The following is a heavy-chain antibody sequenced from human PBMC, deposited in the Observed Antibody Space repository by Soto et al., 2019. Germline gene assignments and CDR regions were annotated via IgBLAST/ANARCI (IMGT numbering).Heavy chain of an antibody. CDR3: ATGRISRGLDV. CDR2: IYSRGTT. CDR1: GGTISSYY. J-gene: IGHJ6*02. Sequence: SETLSLTCSVSGGTISSYYWSWIRQPPGKGLEWIGYIYSRGTTSYNPSLKSRATILVDTSKNQFSLRLTSVTATDTAVYYCATGRISRGLDVWGQGTTVTVS. V-gene: IGHV4-59*12.